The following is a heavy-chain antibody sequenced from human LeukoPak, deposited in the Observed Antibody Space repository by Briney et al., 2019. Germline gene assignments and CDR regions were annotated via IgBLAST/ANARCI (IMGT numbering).Heavy chain of an antibody. V-gene: IGHV4-39*02. CDR3: ARDRRTERLARGAFDI. Sequence: SETLSLTCTVSGGSISSSSYYWGWIRQPPGKGLEWIGSIYYSGSTYYNPSLKSRVTISVDTSKNQFSLKLSSVTAADTAVYYCARDRRTERLARGAFDIWGQGTMVTVSS. D-gene: IGHD1-14*01. CDR2: IYYSGST. CDR1: GGSISSSSYY. J-gene: IGHJ3*02.